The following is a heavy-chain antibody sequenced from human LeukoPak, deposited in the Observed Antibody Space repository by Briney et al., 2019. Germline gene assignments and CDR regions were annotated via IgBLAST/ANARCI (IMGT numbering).Heavy chain of an antibody. CDR1: GFTSSSYA. D-gene: IGHD6-13*01. J-gene: IGHJ1*01. CDR2: ISGSGGST. V-gene: IGHV3-23*01. CDR3: AKPDSSSWYPEYFQH. Sequence: GGSLRLSCAASGFTSSSYAMSWVRQAPGKGLEWVSAISGSGGSTYYADSAKGRFTISRDNSKNTLYLQMNSLRAEDTAVYYCAKPDSSSWYPEYFQHWGQGTLVTVSS.